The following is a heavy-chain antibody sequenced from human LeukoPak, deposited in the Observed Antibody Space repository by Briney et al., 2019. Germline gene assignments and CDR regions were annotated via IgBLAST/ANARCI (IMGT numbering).Heavy chain of an antibody. Sequence: PSETLSLTCTVSGGSISSSRYYWGWIRQPAGKGLEWIGRIYTSGSTNYNPSLKSRVTMSVDTSKNQFSLKLSSVTAADTAVYYCARVSPHYYYYGMDVWGQGTTVTVSS. J-gene: IGHJ6*02. CDR2: IYTSGST. CDR1: GGSISSSRYY. CDR3: ARVSPHYYYYGMDV. V-gene: IGHV4-61*02.